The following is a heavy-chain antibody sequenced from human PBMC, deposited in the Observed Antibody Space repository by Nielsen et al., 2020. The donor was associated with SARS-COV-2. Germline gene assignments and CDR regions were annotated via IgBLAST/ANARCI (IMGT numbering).Heavy chain of an antibody. J-gene: IGHJ4*02. D-gene: IGHD3-10*01. CDR1: GGTFSSYA. V-gene: IGHV1-69*13. CDR3: ARDPYMVRGVSGFDY. CDR2: IIPIFGTA. Sequence: SVKVSCKASGGTFSSYAISWVRQAPGQGLEWMGGIIPIFGTANYAQKFQGRVTITADESTSTAYMELSSLRSEDTAVYYCARDPYMVRGVSGFDYWGQGTLVTVSS.